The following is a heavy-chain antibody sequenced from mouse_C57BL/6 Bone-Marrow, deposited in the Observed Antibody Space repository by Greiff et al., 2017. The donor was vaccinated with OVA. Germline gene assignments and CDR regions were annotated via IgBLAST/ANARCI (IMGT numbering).Heavy chain of an antibody. CDR1: GYTFTSYW. D-gene: IGHD3-2*02. V-gene: IGHV1-55*01. CDR2: IYPGSGST. Sequence: QVQLQQPGAELVKPGASVKMSCKASGYTFTSYWITWVKQRPGQGLEWIGDIYPGSGSTNYNEKFKSKATLTVDTSSSTAYMQHSSLTSEDSAVYYCARSSSCYAMDYWGQGTSVTVSS. CDR3: ARSSSCYAMDY. J-gene: IGHJ4*01.